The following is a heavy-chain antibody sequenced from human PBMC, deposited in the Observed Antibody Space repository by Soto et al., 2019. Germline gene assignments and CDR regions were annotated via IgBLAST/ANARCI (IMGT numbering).Heavy chain of an antibody. D-gene: IGHD3-10*01. CDR2: INPNSGGT. CDR3: ARASVSGSYYGMDV. Sequence: ASVKVSCKASGYTFTGYYMHWVRQAPGQGLEWMGWINPNSGGTNYAQKFQGWVTMTRDTSISTAYMELSRLRSDDTAVYYCARASVSGSYYGMDVWGQGTTVTV. V-gene: IGHV1-2*04. CDR1: GYTFTGYY. J-gene: IGHJ6*02.